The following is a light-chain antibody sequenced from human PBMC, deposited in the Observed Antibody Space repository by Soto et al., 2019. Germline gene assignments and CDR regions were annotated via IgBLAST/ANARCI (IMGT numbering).Light chain of an antibody. CDR2: EDN. V-gene: IGLV6-57*04. CDR1: SGSIASNY. J-gene: IGLJ2*01. Sequence: NFMLTQPHSVSESPGKTVTISCTRSSGSIASNYVQWYQQRPGSAPTTVIYEDNQRPSGVPDRFSGSIDSSSNSASLTISGLKTEDEADYYCQSYVSSNRHVVFGGGTQLTVL. CDR3: QSYVSSNRHVV.